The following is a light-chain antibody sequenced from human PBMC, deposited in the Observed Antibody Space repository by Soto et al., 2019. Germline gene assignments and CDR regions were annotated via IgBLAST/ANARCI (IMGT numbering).Light chain of an antibody. CDR1: SSDDGGYNY. Sequence: QSVLTQPASVSGSPGQSITISCTGTSSDDGGYNYVSGYLHYPGKAPKLIIYEVSIRPSGGSNRFSGSKSGNTASLTLSGLQAEYEADYSCSSYARNSVLFGGGTQLTVL. CDR3: SSYARNSVL. J-gene: IGLJ2*01. CDR2: EVS. V-gene: IGLV2-14*01.